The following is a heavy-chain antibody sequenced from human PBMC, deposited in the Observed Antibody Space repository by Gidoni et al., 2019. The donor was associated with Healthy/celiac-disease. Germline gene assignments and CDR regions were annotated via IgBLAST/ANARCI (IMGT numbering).Heavy chain of an antibody. J-gene: IGHJ5*02. CDR2: IDPSDSYT. D-gene: IGHD3-10*01. V-gene: IGHV5-10-1*01. CDR1: GYSFTSYW. Sequence: EVQLVQSGAEVKKPGESLRISCKGSGYSFTSYWISWVRQMPGKGLEWMGRIDPSDSYTNYSPSFQGHVTISADKSISTAYLQWSSLKASDTAMYYCARHVYGSGSSLPYDPWGQGTLVTVSS. CDR3: ARHVYGSGSSLPYDP.